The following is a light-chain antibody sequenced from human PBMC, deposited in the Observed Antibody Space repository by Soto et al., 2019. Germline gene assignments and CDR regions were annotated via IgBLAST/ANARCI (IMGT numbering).Light chain of an antibody. J-gene: IGKJ5*01. V-gene: IGKV1-9*01. CDR1: QGISSY. CDR3: QQLNSYPPAT. Sequence: IQLTHSPSSLSASVGDRVTITFRSSQGISSYLAWYQQKPGKAPKLLIYAASTLQSGVPSRFSGSGSGTDFTLTISSLQPEDFATYYCQQLNSYPPATFGQGTRLEIK. CDR2: AAS.